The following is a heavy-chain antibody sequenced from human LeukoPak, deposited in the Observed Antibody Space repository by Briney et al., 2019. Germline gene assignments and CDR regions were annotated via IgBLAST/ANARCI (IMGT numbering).Heavy chain of an antibody. V-gene: IGHV5-51*01. J-gene: IGHJ4*02. Sequence: GESLKISCKASGYRFTSNWIGWVRQMPGKGLEWMGIIYPGDSDTRYSPSFQGQVTISADKSISTAYLQWSSLKASDTAIYYCARYDLGYCSGGSCYSSYWGQGTLVTVSS. CDR3: ARYDLGYCSGGSCYSSY. CDR1: GYRFTSNW. D-gene: IGHD2-15*01. CDR2: IYPGDSDT.